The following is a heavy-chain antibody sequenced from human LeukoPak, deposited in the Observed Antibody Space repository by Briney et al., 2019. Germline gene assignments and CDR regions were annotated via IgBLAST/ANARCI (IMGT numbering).Heavy chain of an antibody. Sequence: GGSLRLSCAVSGLTFSTYSMTWVRQGPGKGLEWVSSIYNSGAKIFYADSVKGRFTISRDNSKNMLYLQMNSLRVEDTTVYYCAKDVAPDSGWDLDYWGQGTLVTVSS. CDR1: GLTFSTYS. CDR2: IYNSGAKI. V-gene: IGHV3-23*01. J-gene: IGHJ4*02. D-gene: IGHD6-19*01. CDR3: AKDVAPDSGWDLDY.